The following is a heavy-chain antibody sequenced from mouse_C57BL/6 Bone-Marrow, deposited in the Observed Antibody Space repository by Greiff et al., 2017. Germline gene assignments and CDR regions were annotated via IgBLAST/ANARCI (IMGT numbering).Heavy chain of an antibody. CDR1: GFTFSSYA. D-gene: IGHD2-3*01. J-gene: IGHJ4*01. CDR3: ARDRGYYLCYAMDY. Sequence: EVKLVESGGGLVKPGGSLKLSCAASGFTFSSYAMSWVRQTPEKRLEWVATISDGGSYTYYPDNVKGRFTISRDNAKNNLYLQMSHLKSEDTAMYYCARDRGYYLCYAMDYWGQGTSVTVSS. V-gene: IGHV5-4*01. CDR2: ISDGGSYT.